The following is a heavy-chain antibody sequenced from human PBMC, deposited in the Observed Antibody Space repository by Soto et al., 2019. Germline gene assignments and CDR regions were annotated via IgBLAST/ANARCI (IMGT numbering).Heavy chain of an antibody. J-gene: IGHJ3*02. Sequence: SETLSLTCSVSGGSISNYYWSWIRQPPGRGLEWIGDIYYSGSTNYNPSLKSRLSMSVDTSKNHFSLKLSSVTAADTAVYYCARVRQGPAGAFDIWGPGTMVTV. CDR2: IYYSGST. CDR1: GGSISNYY. V-gene: IGHV4-59*01. CDR3: ARVRQGPAGAFDI.